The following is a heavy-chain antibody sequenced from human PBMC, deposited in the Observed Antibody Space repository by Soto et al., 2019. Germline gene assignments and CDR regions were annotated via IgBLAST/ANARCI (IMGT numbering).Heavy chain of an antibody. CDR3: AKDQYWSMIVVVITRVAFDI. CDR1: GFTFSSYA. J-gene: IGHJ3*02. Sequence: GGSLRLSCAASGFTFSSYAMSWVRQAPGKGLEWVSAISGSGGSTYYADSVKGRFTISRDNSKNTLYLQMNSLRAEDTAVYYCAKDQYWSMIVVVITRVAFDIWGQGTMVTVSS. CDR2: ISGSGGST. D-gene: IGHD3-22*01. V-gene: IGHV3-23*01.